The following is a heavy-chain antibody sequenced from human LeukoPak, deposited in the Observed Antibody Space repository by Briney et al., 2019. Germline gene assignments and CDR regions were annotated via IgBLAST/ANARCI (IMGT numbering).Heavy chain of an antibody. CDR2: TYYRSKWYN. Sequence: SQTLSLTCAISGDSVSHNSVAWNWIRQSPSRGLEWLGRTYYRSKWYNDYAVSVKSRISINPDTSKNQFSLQLNSVTPEDTAVYYCARAGWNLELRFDYWGQGILVTVSS. J-gene: IGHJ4*02. CDR1: GDSVSHNSVA. CDR3: ARAGWNLELRFDY. D-gene: IGHD1-7*01. V-gene: IGHV6-1*01.